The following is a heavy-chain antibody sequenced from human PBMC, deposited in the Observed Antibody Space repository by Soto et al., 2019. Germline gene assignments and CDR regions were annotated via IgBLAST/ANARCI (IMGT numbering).Heavy chain of an antibody. CDR1: GYSFTSYW. Sequence: PGESLKISCKGSGYSFTSYWISWVRQMPGKGLEWMGRIDPSDSYTNYSPSFQGHVTISADKSISTAYLQWSSLKASDTAMYYCASQSSRYYYYYGMAVWGQGTTLTVSS. V-gene: IGHV5-10-1*01. CDR2: IDPSDSYT. CDR3: ASQSSRYYYYYGMAV. J-gene: IGHJ6*02. D-gene: IGHD6-6*01.